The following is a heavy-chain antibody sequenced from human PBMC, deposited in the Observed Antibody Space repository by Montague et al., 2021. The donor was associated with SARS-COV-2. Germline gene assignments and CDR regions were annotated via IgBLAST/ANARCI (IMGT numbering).Heavy chain of an antibody. CDR1: AGSISTNSYY. CDR2: ISYSGST. V-gene: IGHV4-39*02. J-gene: IGHJ5*02. D-gene: IGHD3-10*01. Sequence: SETLSLTCTVSAGSISTNSYYWAWIRQPPGKGLERIGSISYSGSTYFNPSLESRLTMSVDTSKNHFSLKLSSVTAADTAVYYCARLWDFYGSGSYKNSRFDPWGQGTRVTVSS. CDR3: ARLWDFYGSGSYKNSRFDP.